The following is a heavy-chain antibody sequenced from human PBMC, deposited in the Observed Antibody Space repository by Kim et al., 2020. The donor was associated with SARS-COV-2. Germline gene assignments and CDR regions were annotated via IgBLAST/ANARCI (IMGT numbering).Heavy chain of an antibody. CDR2: ITYDGSNT. D-gene: IGHD4-17*01. J-gene: IGHJ4*02. V-gene: IGHV3-30*18. Sequence: GGSLRLSCAASGFTFSSYGMHWVRQAPGKGLEWVAVITYDGSNTYYADSVKGRFTISSNNSKKTLYLQMNSLRVEDMAVSYCAKDSHYGDYELDYWGQGTLVTVSS. CDR1: GFTFSSYG. CDR3: AKDSHYGDYELDY.